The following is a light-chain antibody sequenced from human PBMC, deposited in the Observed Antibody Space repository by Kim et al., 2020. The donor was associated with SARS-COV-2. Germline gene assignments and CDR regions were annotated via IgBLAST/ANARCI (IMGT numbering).Light chain of an antibody. J-gene: IGLJ2*01. Sequence: VTSSCTGSSSNSGAGYDVHWYQQLPGTAPKLLIYGNSNRPSGVLDRFSGSKSGTSASLAITGLQAEDEADYYCQSYDSSLSGSVVFGGGTQLTVL. CDR1: SSNSGAGYD. CDR2: GNS. CDR3: QSYDSSLSGSVV. V-gene: IGLV1-40*01.